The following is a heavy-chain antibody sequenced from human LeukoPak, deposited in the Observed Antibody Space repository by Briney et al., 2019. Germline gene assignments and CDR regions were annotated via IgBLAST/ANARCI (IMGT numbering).Heavy chain of an antibody. CDR2: IYHSGST. CDR3: AVSAAALFDP. J-gene: IGHJ5*02. Sequence: SETLSLTCTVSGHSIINSYYWGWIRQPPGKGLEWIGSIYHSGSTYYNPSLKSRVTISVDTSKNQFSLKLNSVTAADTAVYYCAVSAAALFDPWGQGTLVTVSS. CDR1: GHSIINSYY. D-gene: IGHD6-13*01. V-gene: IGHV4-38-2*02.